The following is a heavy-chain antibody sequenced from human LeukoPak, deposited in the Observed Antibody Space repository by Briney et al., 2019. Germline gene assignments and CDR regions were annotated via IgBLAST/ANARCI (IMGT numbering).Heavy chain of an antibody. V-gene: IGHV1-46*01. CDR2: MHPTGDST. D-gene: IGHD3-3*01. Sequence: GASVKVSCKASGYTFTRYYMNWVRQAPGQGLEWMRIMHPTGDSTNYAQKFQGRVTLTRDTSTGTFYMELSSLTSEDTAVYYCARHDFDLPMIYSFFVHCGQGTLVTVSS. CDR1: GYTFTRYY. CDR3: ARHDFDLPMIYSFFVH. J-gene: IGHJ5*02.